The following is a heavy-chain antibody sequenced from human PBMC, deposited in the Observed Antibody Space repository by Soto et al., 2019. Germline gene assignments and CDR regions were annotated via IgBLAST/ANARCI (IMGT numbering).Heavy chain of an antibody. CDR3: ASXHSSSWTRQNYYYGMDV. D-gene: IGHD6-13*01. CDR2: INPSGGST. J-gene: IGHJ6*02. CDR1: GYTFTSYY. V-gene: IGHV1-46*01. Sequence: GASVKVSCKASGYTFTSYYMHWVRQAPGQGLEWMGIINPSGGSTSYAQKFQGRVTMTRDTSTSTVYMELSSLRSEDTAVYYCASXHSSSWTRQNYYYGMDVWGQGTTVTVSS.